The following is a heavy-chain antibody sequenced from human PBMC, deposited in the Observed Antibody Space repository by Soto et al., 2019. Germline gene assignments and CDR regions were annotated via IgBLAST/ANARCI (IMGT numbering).Heavy chain of an antibody. CDR1: GFTFSGSA. D-gene: IGHD3-10*01. V-gene: IGHV3-73*01. CDR3: TRWLLWFGDLSPMDV. CDR2: IRSKANSYAT. Sequence: PGGSLRLSCAASGFTFSGSAMHWVRQASGKGLEWVGRIRSKANSYATAYAASVKGRFTISRDDSKNTAYLQMNSLKTEDTAVYYCTRWLLWFGDLSPMDVWGQGTTVTVSS. J-gene: IGHJ6*02.